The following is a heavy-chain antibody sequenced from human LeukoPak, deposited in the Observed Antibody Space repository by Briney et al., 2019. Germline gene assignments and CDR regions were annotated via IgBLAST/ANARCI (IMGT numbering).Heavy chain of an antibody. D-gene: IGHD6-6*01. J-gene: IGHJ4*02. Sequence: RPGGSLRLSCAASGFTFSSYSMNWVRQVPGKGLEWVSSISSSSSYIYYADSVKGRFTISRDNAKNSLYLQMNSLRAEDTAVYYCASPSEYSSSPDYWGQGTLVTVSS. V-gene: IGHV3-21*01. CDR3: ASPSEYSSSPDY. CDR1: GFTFSSYS. CDR2: ISSSSSYI.